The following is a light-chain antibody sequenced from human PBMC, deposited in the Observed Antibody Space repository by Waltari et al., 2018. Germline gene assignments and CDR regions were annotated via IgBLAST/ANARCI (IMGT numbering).Light chain of an antibody. CDR2: WAS. Sequence: DIVMTQSPDSLAVSLGERATINCKSSQSFLYRSNNKNYLAWYQQKPGQPPKLLIYWASTRESGVPDRFSGSGSGTDFTLTISSLQAEDVAVYYCQQYYTTRTFGQGTKVEIK. J-gene: IGKJ1*01. CDR1: QSFLYRSNNKNY. CDR3: QQYYTTRT. V-gene: IGKV4-1*01.